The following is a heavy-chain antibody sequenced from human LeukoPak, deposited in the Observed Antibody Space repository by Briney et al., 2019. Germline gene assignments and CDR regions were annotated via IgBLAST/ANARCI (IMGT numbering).Heavy chain of an antibody. CDR1: GGSISSYY. CDR2: IYYGGST. D-gene: IGHD5-18*01. J-gene: IGHJ4*02. CDR3: ARVTRGYSYGPLDH. Sequence: SETLSLTCTVSGGSISSYYWSWIRQPPGKGLEWIGYIYYGGSTNYNASLKSRDTISLDTSKNQFSLKVSSVTAPDTAVYYCARVTRGYSYGPLDHWGQGILVTVSS. V-gene: IGHV4-59*01.